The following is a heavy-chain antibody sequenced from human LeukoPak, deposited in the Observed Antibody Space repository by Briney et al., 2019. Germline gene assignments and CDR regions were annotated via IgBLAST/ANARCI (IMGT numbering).Heavy chain of an antibody. CDR2: ISSDGTTT. V-gene: IGHV3-74*03. CDR1: GFTFSSYW. CDR3: ARDFYLAGTNF. Sequence: GGSLRLSCAASGFTFSSYWMHWVRQAPEKGLVWVSGISSDGTTTLYADSVKGRLTVSRDNAKNTLFLQMNSLRDDDTAVYYCARDFYLAGTNFWGQGTLVTVSS. J-gene: IGHJ4*02. D-gene: IGHD1/OR15-1a*01.